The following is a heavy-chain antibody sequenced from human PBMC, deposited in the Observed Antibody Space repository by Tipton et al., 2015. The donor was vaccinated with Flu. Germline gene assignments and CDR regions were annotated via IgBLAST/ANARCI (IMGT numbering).Heavy chain of an antibody. J-gene: IGHJ4*02. V-gene: IGHV4-39*07. CDR1: GGSISSNSNY. Sequence: TLSLTCTVSGGSISSNSNYWGWIRQPPGKGLEWIGSISHSGNTWYNSPLKSRVTMSVDTSKNQFSLRLSSLTAADTAVYYCATRGSFSGSQSDDCWGQGTLVTVSA. CDR2: ISHSGNT. D-gene: IGHD1-26*01. CDR3: ATRGSFSGSQSDDC.